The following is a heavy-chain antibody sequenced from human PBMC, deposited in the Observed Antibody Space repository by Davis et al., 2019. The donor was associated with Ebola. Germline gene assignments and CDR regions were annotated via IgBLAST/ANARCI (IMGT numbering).Heavy chain of an antibody. CDR2: VILKSGAT. CDR3: ARGHNYAHEY. D-gene: IGHD4-11*01. V-gene: IGHV1-2*06. Sequence: ASVKVSCKASGYTFTDYNMHWMRQAPGQGLEWLGRVILKSGATNYAQKFQGRVTMTRDTSISTVDMELSSLRYDDTADYYCARGHNYAHEYWGQGTLVTVSS. J-gene: IGHJ4*02. CDR1: GYTFTDYN.